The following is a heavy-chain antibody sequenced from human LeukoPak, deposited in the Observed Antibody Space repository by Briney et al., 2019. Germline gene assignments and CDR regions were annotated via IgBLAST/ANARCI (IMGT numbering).Heavy chain of an antibody. CDR3: ARGPRRVAARPCFDY. CDR2: INHSGST. CDR1: GGSSGGSISSHY. V-gene: IGHV4-34*01. Sequence: TSETLSLTCTVSGGSSGGSISSHYWSWIRQPPGKGLEWIGEINHSGSTNYNPSLKSRVTISVDTSKNQFSLKLSSVTAADTAVYYCARGPRRVAARPCFDYWGQGTLVTVSS. J-gene: IGHJ4*02. D-gene: IGHD6-6*01.